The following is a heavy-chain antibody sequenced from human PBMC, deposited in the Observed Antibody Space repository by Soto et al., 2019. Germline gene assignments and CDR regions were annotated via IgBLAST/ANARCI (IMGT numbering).Heavy chain of an antibody. D-gene: IGHD2-15*01. CDR1: GVTFSSYT. Sequence: QVQLVQSGAEVKKPGSSVKVSCKASGVTFSSYTISWVRQAPGQGLEWMGRIIPILGIANYAQKFQGRVTITADKSTSTAYMELSSLRSEDTAVYYCARVQRKYCGGGSCYSLSAFDIWGQGTTVTVSS. CDR2: IIPILGIA. J-gene: IGHJ3*02. CDR3: ARVQRKYCGGGSCYSLSAFDI. V-gene: IGHV1-69*02.